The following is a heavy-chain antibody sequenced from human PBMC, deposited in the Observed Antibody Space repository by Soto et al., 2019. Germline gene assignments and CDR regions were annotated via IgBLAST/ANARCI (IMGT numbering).Heavy chain of an antibody. J-gene: IGHJ6*02. CDR1: GFTVSSYA. D-gene: IGHD3-3*01. CDR3: ATILRPDDGYYYYGMDV. V-gene: IGHV3-23*01. CDR2: ISGSGGTT. Sequence: EVQLLESGGGLVQPGGSLRLSCATSGFTVSSYAMSWVRQAPGKGLEWVSAISGSGGTTHHTDSLKGRFTISRDHSKNTLFLQMNSLRAEDTAVYYCATILRPDDGYYYYGMDVWGQGTTVTVS.